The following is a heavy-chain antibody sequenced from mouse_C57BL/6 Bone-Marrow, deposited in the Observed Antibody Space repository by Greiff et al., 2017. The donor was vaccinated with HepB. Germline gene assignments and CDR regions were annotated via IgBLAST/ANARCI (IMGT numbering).Heavy chain of an antibody. J-gene: IGHJ2*01. CDR2: IYPGSGST. D-gene: IGHD3-2*02. CDR1: GYTFTSYW. V-gene: IGHV1-55*01. CDR3: ARQDSSAPYYFDY. Sequence: VQLQQPGAELVKPGASVKMSCKASGYTFTSYWITWVKQRPGQGLEWIGDIYPGSGSTNYNEKFKSKATLTVDTSSSTAYMQLSSLTSEDSAVYYCARQDSSAPYYFDYWGQGTTLTVSS.